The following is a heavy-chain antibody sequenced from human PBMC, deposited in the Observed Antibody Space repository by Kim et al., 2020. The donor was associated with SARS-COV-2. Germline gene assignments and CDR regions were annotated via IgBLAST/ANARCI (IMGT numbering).Heavy chain of an antibody. CDR1: GFTFNNYW. J-gene: IGHJ3*01. Sequence: GGSLRLSCAASGFTFNNYWMIWVRQAPGKGLVWVSRINGDGRKTEYADSVKGRFTISRDNADNTLYLQMNSLRVEDTAVYFCVMSKGQSGGGLDVWGQGTMVTVSS. CDR3: VMSKGQSGGGLDV. CDR2: INGDGRKT. D-gene: IGHD6-25*01. V-gene: IGHV3-74*03.